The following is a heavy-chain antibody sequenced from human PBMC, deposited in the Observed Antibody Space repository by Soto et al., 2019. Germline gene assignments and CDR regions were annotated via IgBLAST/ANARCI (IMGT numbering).Heavy chain of an antibody. D-gene: IGHD3-22*01. J-gene: IGHJ3*02. CDR2: ISAYNGNT. Sequence: QVQLVQSGAEVKKPGASVKVSCKASGYTFTSYGISWVRQAPGQGLEWMGWISAYNGNTNYAQKLQGRVTMTTDTSASTAYMELRSLRSDDTAVYYCARDWYYYDSSGYKDDAVDIWGQGTMVTVSS. V-gene: IGHV1-18*01. CDR3: ARDWYYYDSSGYKDDAVDI. CDR1: GYTFTSYG.